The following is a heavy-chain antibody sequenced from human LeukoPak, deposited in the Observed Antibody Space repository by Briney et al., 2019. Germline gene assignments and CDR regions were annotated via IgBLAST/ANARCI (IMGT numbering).Heavy chain of an antibody. D-gene: IGHD3-22*01. Sequence: ASVKVSCKASGYTFTDYYLHWVRQAPGQGLEWVGRINPHSGGTNYAQKFQGRVTMTRDTSISTAYMDLSSLRSDDTAVYYCARERDDSRHDAFDIWGQGTMVTVSS. J-gene: IGHJ3*02. CDR2: INPHSGGT. V-gene: IGHV1-2*02. CDR3: ARERDDSRHDAFDI. CDR1: GYTFTDYY.